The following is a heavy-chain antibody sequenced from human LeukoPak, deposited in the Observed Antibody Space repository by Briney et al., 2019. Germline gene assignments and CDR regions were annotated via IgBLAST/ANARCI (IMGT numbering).Heavy chain of an antibody. CDR1: GGSFSGYY. V-gene: IGHV4-34*01. J-gene: IGHJ4*02. Sequence: SETLSLTCAVYGGSFSGYYWSWIRQPPGKGLEWIGEINHSGSTNYNPSLKSRVTISVDTSKNQFSLKLSSVTAADTAVYYCARGNYYGSGSHDYWGQGTLVTVSS. D-gene: IGHD3-10*01. CDR3: ARGNYYGSGSHDY. CDR2: INHSGST.